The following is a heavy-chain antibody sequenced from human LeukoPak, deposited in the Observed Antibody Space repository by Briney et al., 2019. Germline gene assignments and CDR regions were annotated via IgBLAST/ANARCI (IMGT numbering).Heavy chain of an antibody. CDR2: ISYDGSNK. J-gene: IGHJ6*02. D-gene: IGHD3-22*01. Sequence: GRSLRLSCAASGFTFSSYGMHRVRQAPGKGLEWVAVISYDGSNKYYADSVKGRFTISRDNSKNTLYLQMNSLRAEDTAVYYCAKLVNYYDSSGYYDYYYYYGMDVWGQGTTVTVSS. CDR3: AKLVNYYDSSGYYDYYYYYGMDV. CDR1: GFTFSSYG. V-gene: IGHV3-30*18.